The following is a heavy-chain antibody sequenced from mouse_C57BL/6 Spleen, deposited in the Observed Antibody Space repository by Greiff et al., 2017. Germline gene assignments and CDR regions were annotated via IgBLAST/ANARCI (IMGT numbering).Heavy chain of an antibody. CDR3: ARRGGVYYGSSYDTY. J-gene: IGHJ2*01. CDR1: GYTFTSYW. V-gene: IGHV1-50*01. D-gene: IGHD1-1*01. CDR2: IDPSDSYT. Sequence: QVQLQQPGAELVKPGASVKLSCKASGYTFTSYWMQWVKQRPGQGLEWNGEIDPSDSYTNYNQKFKGKGTFTVDTSSSTAYMQLSSLTYEDSAVYYCARRGGVYYGSSYDTYWGQGTTLTVSS.